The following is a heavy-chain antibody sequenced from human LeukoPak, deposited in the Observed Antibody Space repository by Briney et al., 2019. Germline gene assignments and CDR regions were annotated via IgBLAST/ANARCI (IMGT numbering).Heavy chain of an antibody. V-gene: IGHV1-69*13. Sequence: SVKVSCKASGGTFSSYAISWVRQAPGQGLEWMGGIIPIFGTANYAQKFQGRVTITADESTSTAYMELSSLRSEDTAVYYCARHPGYCSGGSCYYYYHYGMDVWGKGTTVTVSS. CDR2: IIPIFGTA. D-gene: IGHD2-15*01. CDR1: GGTFSSYA. J-gene: IGHJ6*04. CDR3: ARHPGYCSGGSCYYYYHYGMDV.